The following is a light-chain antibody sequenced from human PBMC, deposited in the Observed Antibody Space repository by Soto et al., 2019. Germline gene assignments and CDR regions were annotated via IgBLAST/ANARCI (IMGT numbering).Light chain of an antibody. CDR2: GAS. CDR3: QQYNDWPPIT. V-gene: IGKV3-15*01. Sequence: EIVMTQSPATLSVSPGERAILSCRASQSVSNKLAWYQQKPGQAPRLLIYGASTRATGIPARFTGSGSGTEFPLTISSLESEDHAVYYCQQYNDWPPITFGQGTKVEI. CDR1: QSVSNK. J-gene: IGKJ1*01.